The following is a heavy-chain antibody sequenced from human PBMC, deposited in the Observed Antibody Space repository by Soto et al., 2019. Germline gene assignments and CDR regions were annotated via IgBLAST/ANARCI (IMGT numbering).Heavy chain of an antibody. Sequence: QVQLQESGPGLVKPSETLSLTCTVSGGSISPYYWSWIRQFPGKGLEWLGYIYYRGSTDYNPSLKSRVTIPVATSKNQFSLNLSSVTAADTAVYYCARDLRFQGHDYADYLGYGMDVWGQGTTVTVSS. V-gene: IGHV4-59*01. CDR2: IYYRGST. CDR1: GGSISPYY. CDR3: ARDLRFQGHDYADYLGYGMDV. D-gene: IGHD4-17*01. J-gene: IGHJ6*02.